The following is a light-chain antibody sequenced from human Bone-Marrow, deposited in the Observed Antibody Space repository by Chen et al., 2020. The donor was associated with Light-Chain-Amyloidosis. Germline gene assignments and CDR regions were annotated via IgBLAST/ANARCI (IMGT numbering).Light chain of an antibody. V-gene: IGLV2-14*01. Sequence: QSALTQPASVSGPPGQSLTIPCTGTSSDVGGDNHVSWYQQHPDKAPKLMIYEVTNRPSWVPDRFSGSKSDNTASLTISGLQTEDEADYFCSSYTITNTLVFGSGTRVTVL. CDR2: EVT. CDR1: SSDVGGDNH. J-gene: IGLJ1*01. CDR3: SSYTITNTLV.